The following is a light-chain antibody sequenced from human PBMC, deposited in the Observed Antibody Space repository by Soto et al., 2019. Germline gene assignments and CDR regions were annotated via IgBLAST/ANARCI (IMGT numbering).Light chain of an antibody. CDR3: SSYSHSPPSYV. J-gene: IGLJ1*01. Sequence: QSVLTQPASVSGSPGQSITISCTGSSVDVGDYNSVSWYQQHPGKAPKVMIYHVTIRASGVSNRFSGSKSGNTASLTISGLQAEDEADYYRSSYSHSPPSYVFGTGTKLTVL. CDR1: SVDVGDYNS. V-gene: IGLV2-14*03. CDR2: HVT.